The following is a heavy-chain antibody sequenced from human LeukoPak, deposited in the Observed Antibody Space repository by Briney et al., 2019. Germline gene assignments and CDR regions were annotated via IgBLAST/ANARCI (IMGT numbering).Heavy chain of an antibody. V-gene: IGHV4-39*07. J-gene: IGHJ3*02. CDR1: GGSISSSNYY. Sequence: PSETLSLTCTVSGGSISSSNYYWGWIRQPPGKGLECIGSVYYSGNTYYNPSLKSRVTISVDTSKNQFSLKLSSVTAADTAVYYCASGPRHGSGSYYTNPPDAFDIWGQGTMVTVSS. CDR2: VYYSGNT. CDR3: ASGPRHGSGSYYTNPPDAFDI. D-gene: IGHD3-10*01.